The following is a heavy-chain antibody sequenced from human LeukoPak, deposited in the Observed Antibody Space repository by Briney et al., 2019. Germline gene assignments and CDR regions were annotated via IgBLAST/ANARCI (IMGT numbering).Heavy chain of an antibody. CDR3: ARAGAAAGNYGMDV. CDR2: IYSGGST. V-gene: IGHV3-53*04. D-gene: IGHD6-13*01. CDR1: GFAASSNY. Sequence: GGSLRLSCAASGFAASSNYMSRVRQAPGKGLQGVSVIYSGGSTYYADSVKGRFTISRHNSKNTLYLQMNSLRAEDTAVYYCARAGAAAGNYGMDVWGQGTTVTVSS. J-gene: IGHJ6*02.